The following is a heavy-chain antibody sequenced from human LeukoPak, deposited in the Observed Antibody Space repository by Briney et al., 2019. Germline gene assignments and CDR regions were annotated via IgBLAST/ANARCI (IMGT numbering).Heavy chain of an antibody. J-gene: IGHJ3*02. V-gene: IGHV3-21*01. D-gene: IGHD4-11*01. Sequence: GGSLRLSCAASGFTFSSYSMNWVRQAPGKGLEWVSSISSSSSYIYYADSVKGRFTISRDNAKNSLYLQMNSLRAEDTAVYYCARGSLERGAYSNYRGYAFDIWGQGTMVTVSS. CDR1: GFTFSSYS. CDR3: ARGSLERGAYSNYRGYAFDI. CDR2: ISSSSSYI.